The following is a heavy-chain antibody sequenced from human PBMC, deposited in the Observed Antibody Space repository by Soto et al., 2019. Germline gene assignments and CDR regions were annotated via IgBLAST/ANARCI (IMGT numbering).Heavy chain of an antibody. D-gene: IGHD4-17*01. CDR2: IYWDDDK. J-gene: IGHJ4*02. V-gene: IGHV2-5*02. Sequence: QITLKESGPTLVKPTQTLTLTCTFSGFSLSTSGVGVGWIRQPPGKALEWLALIYWDDDKRYSPSLKSRLTITTDTSKNQVVLTMTNMDPVDTATYYCAQTQILMTTLAFDYWGQGTLVTVSS. CDR3: AQTQILMTTLAFDY. CDR1: GFSLSTSGVG.